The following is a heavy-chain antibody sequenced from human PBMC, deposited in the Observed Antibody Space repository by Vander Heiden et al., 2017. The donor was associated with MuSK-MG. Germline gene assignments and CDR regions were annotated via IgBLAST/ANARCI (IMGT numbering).Heavy chain of an antibody. CDR2: ISSSSDIT. J-gene: IGHJ5*01. CDR1: GFTFSGYS. Sequence: ELQLVESGGGLVQPGGSLRLSCAASGFTFSGYSMNWVRQAPGKGLEWVSYISSSSDITLYADSVKGRFTISRDNAKNSLFLQMNSLRADDTAVYYCARNFGSWGQGTLVIVSS. CDR3: ARNFGS. V-gene: IGHV3-48*01.